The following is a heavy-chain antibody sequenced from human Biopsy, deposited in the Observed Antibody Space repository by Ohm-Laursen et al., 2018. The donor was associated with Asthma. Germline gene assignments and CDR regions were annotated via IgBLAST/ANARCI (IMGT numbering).Heavy chain of an antibody. Sequence: ASVKVSCKISGYSLTDLSMHWVRQAPGQGLEWMGGHDHEEGGTVNARRFQGRVTMTEDTSTDTAYMELGSLSSDDTAVYYCASNFPKDYVRYNFQFWGQGTLVTVSS. CDR3: ASNFPKDYVRYNFQF. CDR2: HDHEEGGT. D-gene: IGHD4-17*01. CDR1: GYSLTDLS. V-gene: IGHV1-24*01. J-gene: IGHJ4*02.